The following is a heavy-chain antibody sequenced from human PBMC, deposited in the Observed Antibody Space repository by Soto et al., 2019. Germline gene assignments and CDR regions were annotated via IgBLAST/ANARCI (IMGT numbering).Heavy chain of an antibody. D-gene: IGHD3-22*01. J-gene: IGHJ4*02. CDR3: ARYDSRGGYFDY. CDR2: INAGNGNT. V-gene: IGHV1-3*01. Sequence: ASVKVSCKASGYTFTSYGISWVRQAPGQRLEWMGWINAGNGNTKYSQRFQGRVIITRDTSASTTYMELSSLRSEDTAVYYCARYDSRGGYFDYWGQASLLTVSS. CDR1: GYTFTSYG.